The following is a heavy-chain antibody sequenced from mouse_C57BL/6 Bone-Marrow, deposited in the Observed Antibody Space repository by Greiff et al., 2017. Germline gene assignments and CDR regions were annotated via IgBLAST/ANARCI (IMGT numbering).Heavy chain of an antibody. Sequence: VQLQQSGTVLARPGASVKMSCKTSGYTFTSYWMHWVKQRPGQGLEWIGAIYPGNSDTSYNQKFKGKAKLTAVTSASTAYMELSSLTNEDSAVYYCTSPDDGYYVPWFAYWGQGTLVTVSA. CDR2: IYPGNSDT. V-gene: IGHV1-5*01. J-gene: IGHJ3*01. CDR3: TSPDDGYYVPWFAY. D-gene: IGHD2-3*01. CDR1: GYTFTSYW.